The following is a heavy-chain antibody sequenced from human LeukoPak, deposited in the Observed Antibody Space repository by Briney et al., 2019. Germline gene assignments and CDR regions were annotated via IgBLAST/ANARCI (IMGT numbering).Heavy chain of an antibody. V-gene: IGHV4-59*01. D-gene: IGHD6-19*01. J-gene: IGHJ4*02. CDR1: GGSTSSYY. CDR2: IYYSGST. Sequence: SETLSLTCTVSGGSTSSYYWSWIRQPPGKGLEWIGYIYYSGSTNYNPSLKSRVTISVDTSKNQFSLKLSSVTAADTAVYYCARSKAVAVSFDYWGQGTLVTVSS. CDR3: ARSKAVAVSFDY.